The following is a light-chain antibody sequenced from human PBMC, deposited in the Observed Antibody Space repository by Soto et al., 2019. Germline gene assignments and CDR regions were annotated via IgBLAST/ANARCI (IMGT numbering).Light chain of an antibody. CDR1: SSDVGNYNY. J-gene: IGLJ2*01. V-gene: IGLV2-11*01. CDR2: DVN. CDR3: CSYAGSYTVV. Sequence: QAVVTQPRSVSGSPGQSVTISCTGTSSDVGNYNYVSWYQQHPGKVPKLMIYDVNKRPSGVPDRFSGSKSGNTASLTISGLQAEDEADYYCCSYAGSYTVVFGGGTKLTVL.